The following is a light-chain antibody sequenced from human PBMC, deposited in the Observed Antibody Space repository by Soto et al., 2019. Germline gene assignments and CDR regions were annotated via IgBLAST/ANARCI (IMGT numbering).Light chain of an antibody. CDR3: QQYNNWPPIT. J-gene: IGKJ5*01. V-gene: IGKV3-15*01. CDR1: QSFRGL. Sequence: EVVLTQSPVTLSLSPGERATLSCRASQSFRGLLAWYQQKPGQAPRLLIYGASIRATGIPARFSGSGSGTEFTLTISSLQSEDSAVYYCQQYNNWPPITFGQGTRLEIK. CDR2: GAS.